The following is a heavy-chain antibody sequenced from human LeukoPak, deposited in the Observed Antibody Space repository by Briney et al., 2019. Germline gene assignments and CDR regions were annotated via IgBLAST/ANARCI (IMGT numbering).Heavy chain of an antibody. Sequence: ASVKVSCKASGYTFTGYYMHWVRRAPAQGLEWMGWINPNSGGTNYAQKFQGRVTMTRDTSISTAYMELSRLRSDDTAVYYCASNAVGIAVAGEYYFDYWGQGTLVTVSS. V-gene: IGHV1-2*02. J-gene: IGHJ4*02. CDR2: INPNSGGT. D-gene: IGHD6-19*01. CDR3: ASNAVGIAVAGEYYFDY. CDR1: GYTFTGYY.